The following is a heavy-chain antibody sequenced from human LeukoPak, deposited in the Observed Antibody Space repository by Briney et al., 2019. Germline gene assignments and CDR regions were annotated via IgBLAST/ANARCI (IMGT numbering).Heavy chain of an antibody. CDR3: ARSDYYDSSGYSRDAFDI. J-gene: IGHJ3*02. V-gene: IGHV4-34*01. CDR2: INHSGST. CDR1: GGSFSGYY. Sequence: SETLSLTCAVYGGSFSGYYWSWLRQPPGKGLEWIGEINHSGSTNYNPSLKSRVTISVDTSKKQFSLKLSSVTAADTGVYYCARSDYYDSSGYSRDAFDIWGQGTMVTVSS. D-gene: IGHD3-22*01.